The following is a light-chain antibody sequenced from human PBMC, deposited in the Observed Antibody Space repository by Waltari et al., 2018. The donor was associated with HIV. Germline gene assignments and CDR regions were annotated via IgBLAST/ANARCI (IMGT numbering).Light chain of an antibody. CDR1: QSVSSF. J-gene: IGKJ1*01. V-gene: IGKV3-11*01. CDR3: QQSYNWPRGT. CDR2: DVS. Sequence: EILLTQSPATLSLSPGERATLSCRASQSVSSFLAWYQQKPGQAPRLLIYDVSKRATDIPARFSGSGSGTDFTLTISSLEPEDFAVYYCQQSYNWPRGTFGQGTKVEIK.